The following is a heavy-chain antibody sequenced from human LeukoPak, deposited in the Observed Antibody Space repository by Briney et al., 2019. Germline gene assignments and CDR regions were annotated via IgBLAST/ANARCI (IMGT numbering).Heavy chain of an antibody. V-gene: IGHV4-39*01. J-gene: IGHJ4*02. D-gene: IGHD5-24*01. CDR3: ARRVFEMVY. Sequence: SETLPLTCTVSGGSVSSGSYYWSWIRQPPGKGLEWIGSIYYSGGTYYNPSLKSRVTISVDTSKNQFSLKLSSVTAADTAVYYCARRVFEMVYWGQGTLVTVSS. CDR1: GGSVSSGSYY. CDR2: IYYSGGT.